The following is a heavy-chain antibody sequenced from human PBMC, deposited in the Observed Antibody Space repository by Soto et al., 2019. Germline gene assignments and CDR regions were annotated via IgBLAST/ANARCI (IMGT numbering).Heavy chain of an antibody. D-gene: IGHD3-16*01. CDR2: FYYTGIT. CDR3: ARTLDYGHMDV. J-gene: IGHJ6*03. V-gene: IGHV4-59*01. Sequence: SETLSLTCTVSGGSISNYYWSWIRQPPGKGLEWIGYFYYTGITNYNPSLKSRISMSVDTSKNQFSLKLSSVTAADTAVYYCARTLDYGHMDVWGKGTTVTVSS. CDR1: GGSISNYY.